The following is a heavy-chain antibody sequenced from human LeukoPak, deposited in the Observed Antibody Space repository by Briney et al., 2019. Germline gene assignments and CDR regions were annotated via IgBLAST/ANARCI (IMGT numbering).Heavy chain of an antibody. J-gene: IGHJ4*02. V-gene: IGHV4-59*01. Sequence: PSETLSLTCTVSGGSISSYYWSWIRQPPGKGLEWIGYIYYSGSTNYNPSLKSRVTISVDTSKNQFSLKLSSVTAADTAVYYCARASSGWSHYFDYWGQGTLVTVSS. CDR3: ARASSGWSHYFDY. D-gene: IGHD6-19*01. CDR1: GGSISSYY. CDR2: IYYSGST.